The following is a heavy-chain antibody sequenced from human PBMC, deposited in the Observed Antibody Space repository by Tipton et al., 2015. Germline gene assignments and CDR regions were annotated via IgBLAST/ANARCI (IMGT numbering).Heavy chain of an antibody. CDR2: IYYSGNT. D-gene: IGHD2-15*01. Sequence: TLSLTCTVSGGSISHYYWGWIRQPPGKGLEWLGHIYYSGNTNYNPSLKSRVTMSVDTSKNQFSLKLTSVNAADMAVYYCARGGNNWFDPWGQGTLVTVSS. CDR3: ARGGNNWFDP. CDR1: GGSISHYY. J-gene: IGHJ5*02. V-gene: IGHV4-59*01.